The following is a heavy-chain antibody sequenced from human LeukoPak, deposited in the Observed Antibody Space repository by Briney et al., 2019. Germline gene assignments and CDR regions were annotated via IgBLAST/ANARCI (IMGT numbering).Heavy chain of an antibody. CDR1: GGSISSSSYY. J-gene: IGHJ4*02. V-gene: IGHV4-39*07. CDR2: IYYSGST. D-gene: IGHD6-13*01. CDR3: ARVLPAAGKMMSPFDY. Sequence: SETLSLTCTVSGGSISSSSYYWGWIRQPPGKGLEWIGSIYYSGSTYYNPSLKSRVTISVDTSKNQFSLKLSSVTAADTAVYYCARVLPAAGKMMSPFDYWGQGTLVTVSS.